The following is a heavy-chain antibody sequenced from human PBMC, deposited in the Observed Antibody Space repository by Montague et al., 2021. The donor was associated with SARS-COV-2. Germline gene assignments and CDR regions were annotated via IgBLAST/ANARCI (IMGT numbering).Heavy chain of an antibody. J-gene: IGHJ6*02. V-gene: IGHV4-4*07. D-gene: IGHD6-19*01. Sequence: SETLSLTCGVSGGSINSYYWSWIRQPAGKGLEWIGRIYTSGRTNHSPSLKSRVTISVDTSRNHLSLELTSVTAADTAVYYCARDSRTSGWGYWYYGFDVWGQGTTVIVSS. CDR1: GGSINSYY. CDR3: ARDSRTSGWGYWYYGFDV. CDR2: IYTSGRT.